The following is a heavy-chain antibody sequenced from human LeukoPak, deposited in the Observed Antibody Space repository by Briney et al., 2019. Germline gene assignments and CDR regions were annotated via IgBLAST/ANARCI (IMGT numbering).Heavy chain of an antibody. D-gene: IGHD4-17*01. CDR1: GFTFSSYG. V-gene: IGHV3-30*02. Sequence: GXXLXLSCAASGFTFSSYGMHWVRQTPGKGLEWVAFIRYEGSNKYYADSVKGRFTISRDNSKNTLYLQMNSLRAEDTAVYYCAKRTTGKGTVTIDYWGQGTLVTVSS. CDR3: AKRTTGKGTVTIDY. CDR2: IRYEGSNK. J-gene: IGHJ4*02.